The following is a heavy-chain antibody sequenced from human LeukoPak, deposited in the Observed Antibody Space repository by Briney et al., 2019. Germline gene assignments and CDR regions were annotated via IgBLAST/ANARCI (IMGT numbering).Heavy chain of an antibody. Sequence: GGSLRLSCAASGFTFSSYEMNWVRQAPGKGLEWVSYISSSGSTIYYADSVKGRFTISRDNSKNSLYLQMNSLRAEDTAVYYCTKGGDGHNWRFDYWGQGTLVTVSS. D-gene: IGHD5-24*01. V-gene: IGHV3-48*03. CDR1: GFTFSSYE. CDR2: ISSSGSTI. J-gene: IGHJ4*02. CDR3: TKGGDGHNWRFDY.